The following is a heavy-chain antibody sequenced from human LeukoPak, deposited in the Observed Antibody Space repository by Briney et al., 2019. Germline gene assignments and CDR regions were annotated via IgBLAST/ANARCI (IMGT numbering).Heavy chain of an antibody. D-gene: IGHD3-10*01. CDR2: IITISGTT. J-gene: IGHJ6*03. Sequence: GASVKVSCKASGGTFSSYVISWVRQAPGQGLEWMGGIITISGTTSYAQKFQGRVTMTRNTSISTAYMELSSLRSEDTAVYYCARTNYGSGSYYNVLYYYYYMDVWGKGTTVTISS. CDR3: ARTNYGSGSYYNVLYYYYYMDV. V-gene: IGHV1-69*05. CDR1: GGTFSSYV.